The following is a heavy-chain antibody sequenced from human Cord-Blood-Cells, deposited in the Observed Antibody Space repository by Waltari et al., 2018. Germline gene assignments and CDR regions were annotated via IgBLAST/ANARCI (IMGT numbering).Heavy chain of an antibody. Sequence: QLQLQESGPGLVKPSETLSLTCTVSGGSISSSSYYWGWIRQPPGKGLEWIGSIDYSGSTYSNPSLKSRVTISVDTSKNQFSLKLSSVTAADTAVYYCARLFVEMATIFFDPWGQGTLVTVSS. V-gene: IGHV4-39*07. D-gene: IGHD5-12*01. CDR1: GGSISSSSYY. CDR2: IDYSGST. J-gene: IGHJ5*02. CDR3: ARLFVEMATIFFDP.